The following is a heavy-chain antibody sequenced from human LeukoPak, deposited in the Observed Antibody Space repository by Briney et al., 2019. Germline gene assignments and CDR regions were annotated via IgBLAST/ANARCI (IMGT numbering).Heavy chain of an antibody. CDR1: GYTFTSYD. CDR3: ARGVNTGSYRNWFDP. J-gene: IGHJ5*02. CDR2: MNPNSGNT. D-gene: IGHD3-10*01. Sequence: ASVKVSCKASGYTFTSYDINWVRQATGQGLEWMGWMNPNSGNTGYAQKFQGRATITRNTSISTAYMELSSLRSEDTAVYYCARGVNTGSYRNWFDPWGQGTLVTVSS. V-gene: IGHV1-8*03.